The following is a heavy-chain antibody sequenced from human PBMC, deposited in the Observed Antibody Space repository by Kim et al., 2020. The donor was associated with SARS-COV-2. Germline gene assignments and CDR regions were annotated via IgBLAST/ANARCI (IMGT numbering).Heavy chain of an antibody. Sequence: STSYADSVRGRFTISRDNSKNTLFLQLNSLRAEDTALYYCARESSRRADYWGQGTLVTVSS. CDR3: ARESSRRADY. D-gene: IGHD2-2*01. CDR2: ST. V-gene: IGHV3-23*01. J-gene: IGHJ4*02.